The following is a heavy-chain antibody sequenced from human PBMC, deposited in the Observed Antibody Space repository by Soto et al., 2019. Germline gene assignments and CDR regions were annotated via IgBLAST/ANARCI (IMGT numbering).Heavy chain of an antibody. D-gene: IGHD4-17*01. CDR1: GFTFSSYG. Sequence: QVQLVESGGGVVQPGRSLRLSCAASGFTFSSYGMHWVRQAPGKGLEWVAVISYDGSNKYYADSVKGRFTISRDNSKNTLYLQMNSLRAEDTAVYYCEKDGTYGGQFDYWGQGTLVTVSS. V-gene: IGHV3-30*18. J-gene: IGHJ4*02. CDR3: EKDGTYGGQFDY. CDR2: ISYDGSNK.